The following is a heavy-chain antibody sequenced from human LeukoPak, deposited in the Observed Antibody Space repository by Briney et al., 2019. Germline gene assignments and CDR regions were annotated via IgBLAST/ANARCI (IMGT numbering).Heavy chain of an antibody. V-gene: IGHV1-2*06. D-gene: IGHD5-18*01. CDR3: AREVSWDTAMATGAFDI. CDR2: INPNSGGT. J-gene: IGHJ3*02. Sequence: ASVKVSCKASGYTFTGYYMHWVRRAPGQGLEWMGRINPNSGGTNYAQKFQGRVTMTRDTSISTAYMELSRLRSDDTAVYYCAREVSWDTAMATGAFDIWGQGTMVTVSS. CDR1: GYTFTGYY.